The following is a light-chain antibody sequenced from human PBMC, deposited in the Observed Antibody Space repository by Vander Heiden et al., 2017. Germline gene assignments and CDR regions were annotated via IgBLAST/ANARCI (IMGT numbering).Light chain of an antibody. Sequence: SYVLTQPPSVSVAPGQTARITCGGNNIGSKSVHWYQQKPGQGPVLVVYDDSDRPAGIPERFSGSNSGNTSTLTSSRVEAGDEADYYCHVWDSSREVVFGGGTKLTVL. CDR1: NIGSKS. V-gene: IGLV3-21*02. CDR2: DDS. J-gene: IGLJ2*01. CDR3: HVWDSSREVV.